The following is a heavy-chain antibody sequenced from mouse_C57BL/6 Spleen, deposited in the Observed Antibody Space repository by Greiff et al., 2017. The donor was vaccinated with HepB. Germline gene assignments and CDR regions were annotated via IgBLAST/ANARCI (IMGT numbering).Heavy chain of an antibody. V-gene: IGHV7-1*01. CDR2: SRNKANDYTT. J-gene: IGHJ4*01. CDR3: ARDYGMDY. CDR1: GFTFSDFY. Sequence: KLRESGGGLVQSGRSLRLSCATSGFTFSDFYMEWVRQAPGKGLEWIAASRNKANDYTTEYSASVKGRFIVSRDTSQSILYLQMNALRAEDTAIYYCARDYGMDYWGQGTSVTVSS. D-gene: IGHD1-1*01.